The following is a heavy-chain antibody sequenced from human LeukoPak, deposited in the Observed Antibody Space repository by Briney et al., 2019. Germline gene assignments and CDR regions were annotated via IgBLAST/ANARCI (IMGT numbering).Heavy chain of an antibody. D-gene: IGHD6-13*01. V-gene: IGHV4-39*07. Sequence: SETLSLTCTVSGGSIGSSSYFWGWIRQPPGKGLEWIGSIYYSGSTSYNPSLKSRVTISVDTSKNQFSLRLTSVTAADTAIYYCARDSKSGNSWFFDYWGQGSLVTVSS. CDR1: GGSIGSSSYF. J-gene: IGHJ4*02. CDR2: IYYSGST. CDR3: ARDSKSGNSWFFDY.